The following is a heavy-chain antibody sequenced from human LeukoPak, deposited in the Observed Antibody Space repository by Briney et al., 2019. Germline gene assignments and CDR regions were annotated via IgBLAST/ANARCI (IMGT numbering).Heavy chain of an antibody. V-gene: IGHV4-61*01. CDR2: IYYSGST. CDR3: ARDNYYYGMDV. J-gene: IGHJ6*02. CDR1: GGSVSSGSYY. Sequence: SETLSLTCTVSGGSVSSGSYYWSWIRQPPGKGLEWIGYIYYSGSTNYNPSLKSRVTISVDTSKNQFSLKLSSVTAADTAVYYCARDNYYYGMDVWGQGTTVTVSS.